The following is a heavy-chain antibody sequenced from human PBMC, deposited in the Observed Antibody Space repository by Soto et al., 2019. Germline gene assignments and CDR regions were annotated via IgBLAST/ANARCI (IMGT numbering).Heavy chain of an antibody. Sequence: QVQLVQSGAEVKKPGSSVKVSCKASGGTFSSYAISWVRQAPGQGLEWMGGIIPIFGTANYAQKFQGRVTITADKSKSTANIELSIMSSENTTVHYCASDLAYSSYTGCRSVTFGLWGRGTLLMVSS. CDR3: ASDLAYSSYTGCRSVTFGL. D-gene: IGHD6-6*01. CDR1: GGTFSSYA. V-gene: IGHV1-69*06. CDR2: IIPIFGTA. J-gene: IGHJ2*01.